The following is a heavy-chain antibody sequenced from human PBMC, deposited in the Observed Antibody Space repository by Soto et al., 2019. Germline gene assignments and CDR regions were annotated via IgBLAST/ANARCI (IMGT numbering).Heavy chain of an antibody. J-gene: IGHJ5*01. V-gene: IGHV3-21*06. CDR2: ISSSTSYV. CDR3: ARAPSEGRVGNWFES. D-gene: IGHD2-2*01. CDR1: GFTFSRYG. Sequence: GGSLRLSCAASGFTFSRYGMNWLRQAPGKGLEWVASISSSTSYVYYADSVKGRFSTSRDNAKNILYLEMYALRTDDTAVYYCARAPSEGRVGNWFESWGQGTLVTAPQ.